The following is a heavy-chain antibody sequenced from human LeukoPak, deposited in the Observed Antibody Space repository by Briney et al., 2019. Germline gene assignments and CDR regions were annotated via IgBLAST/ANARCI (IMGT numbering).Heavy chain of an antibody. CDR2: IDSGSNNI. CDR1: GFTFSTYS. D-gene: IGHD3-9*01. J-gene: IGHJ6*03. CDR3: ARATSPERIRTILRYFDWVGYYYYYYYVDV. Sequence: PGGSLRLSCAASGFTFSTYSMNWVRQAPGKGLEWVSDIDSGSNNIHYADSVKGRFTISRDDAKNSLYLQMNSLRAEDTAVYYCARATSPERIRTILRYFDWVGYYYYYYYVDVWGKGTTVTISS. V-gene: IGHV3-48*01.